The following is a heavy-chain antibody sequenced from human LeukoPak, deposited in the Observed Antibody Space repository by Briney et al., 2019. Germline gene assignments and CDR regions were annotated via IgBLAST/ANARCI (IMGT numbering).Heavy chain of an antibody. D-gene: IGHD3-10*01. CDR1: GLTFSSYA. V-gene: IGHV3-23*01. CDR3: AKITVATTPNY. CDR2: ITDNGRKT. J-gene: IGHJ4*02. Sequence: GGSLRLSCAASGLTFSSYAMNWVRQASGKGLEWVSGITDNGRKTYYADSVKGRFGISRDNSKNTLYLQMSDLRAEDTAVYYCAKITVATTPNYWGQGTLVTVSS.